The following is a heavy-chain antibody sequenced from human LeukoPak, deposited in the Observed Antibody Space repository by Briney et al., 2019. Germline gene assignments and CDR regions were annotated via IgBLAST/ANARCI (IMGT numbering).Heavy chain of an antibody. Sequence: AAVKASCKASGYTFTGYYMHWGRQAPGQGLEWIGWINPNSGGTNYAQKFQGRVTMTRDTSISTAFMDLSRLRSDDTAVYYCARDNSVEDNAWWFDPWGQGTLVTVSS. CDR3: ARDNSVEDNAWWFDP. D-gene: IGHD2-8*01. CDR2: INPNSGGT. J-gene: IGHJ5*02. V-gene: IGHV1-2*02. CDR1: GYTFTGYY.